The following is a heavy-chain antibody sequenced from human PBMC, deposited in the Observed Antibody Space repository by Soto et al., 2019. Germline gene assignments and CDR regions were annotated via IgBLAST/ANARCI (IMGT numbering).Heavy chain of an antibody. D-gene: IGHD1-26*01. CDR1: AGTFSSYA. J-gene: IGHJ6*02. V-gene: IGHV1-69*01. CDR3: FGGSYWGGYYYYGMDV. Sequence: QVQLVQSGAEVKKPGSSVKVSCKASAGTFSSYAISWVRQAPGQGLEWMGGIIPIFGTANYAQKFQGRVTITADESTSTAYMELSSLRSEDTAVYYCFGGSYWGGYYYYGMDVWGQGTTVTVSS. CDR2: IIPIFGTA.